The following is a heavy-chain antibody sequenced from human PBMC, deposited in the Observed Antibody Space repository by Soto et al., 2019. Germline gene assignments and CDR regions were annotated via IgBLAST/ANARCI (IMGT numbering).Heavy chain of an antibody. CDR2: ISGNGNDA. V-gene: IGHV3-23*01. J-gene: IGHJ4*02. Sequence: GASLRLSCAASGFTFSIYAMNWVRQVPGKGLEWVSDISGNGNDARYAESVKGRFTISRDNSMNTLYLHLNRLRVDDTAVYYCGKERRGSGWSVCNFWGQGTLVTVSS. CDR1: GFTFSIYA. D-gene: IGHD6-19*01. CDR3: GKERRGSGWSVCNF.